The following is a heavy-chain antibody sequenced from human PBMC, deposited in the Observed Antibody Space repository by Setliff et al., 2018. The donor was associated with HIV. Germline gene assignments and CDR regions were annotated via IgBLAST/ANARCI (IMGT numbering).Heavy chain of an antibody. D-gene: IGHD6-6*01. CDR3: ARHDEIEVVRNGFDP. CDR2: IYESMIT. Sequence: SETLSLTCAVSGGSVRNYYWSWFRQPPGKGLEWIGYIYESMITIYSPSFKSRVTMLEDMSNNHISLRLTSVTASDTAVYYCARHDEIEVVRNGFDPWGQGTLVTV. CDR1: GGSVRNYY. V-gene: IGHV4-59*08. J-gene: IGHJ5*02.